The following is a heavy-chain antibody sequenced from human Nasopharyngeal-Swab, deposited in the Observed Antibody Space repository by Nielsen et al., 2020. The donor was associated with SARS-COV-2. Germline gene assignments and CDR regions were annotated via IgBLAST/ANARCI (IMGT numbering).Heavy chain of an antibody. J-gene: IGHJ3*02. V-gene: IGHV7-4-1*02. D-gene: IGHD6-19*01. Sequence: ASVKVSCKASGYSFTSFAMNWVRQAPGQGLEWMGWINTSTGNPTYAQGFTGRFVFSLDTSVSTAYLQISSLKAEDTAVYYCASGKHSSGWYGLDAFDIWGQGTMVTVSS. CDR1: GYSFTSFA. CDR2: INTSTGNP. CDR3: ASGKHSSGWYGLDAFDI.